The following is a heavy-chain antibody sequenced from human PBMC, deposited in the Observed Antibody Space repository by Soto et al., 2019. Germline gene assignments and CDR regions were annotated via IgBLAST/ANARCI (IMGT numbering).Heavy chain of an antibody. Sequence: EVQLVESGGGLEQPGRSLRLSCAASGFSFDDFAMHWVRQAPGKGLEWVSGLSWNGGYIAYADSVKGRFTISRDNAKNSLYLHMSSLRVEDTGLYYCVKDRDYFDSSGYFDYWGQGTLVTVSS. D-gene: IGHD3-22*01. J-gene: IGHJ4*02. V-gene: IGHV3-9*01. CDR2: LSWNGGYI. CDR1: GFSFDDFA. CDR3: VKDRDYFDSSGYFDY.